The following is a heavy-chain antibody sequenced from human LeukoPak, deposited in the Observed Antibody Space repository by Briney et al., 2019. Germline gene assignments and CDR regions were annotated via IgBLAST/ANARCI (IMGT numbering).Heavy chain of an antibody. J-gene: IGHJ4*02. CDR3: ARGTSGWFDY. D-gene: IGHD3-9*01. CDR1: GFTFSSYD. Sequence: GRSLRLSCAASGFTFSSYDMHWVRQAPGKGLEWVSTISRSGGSTYYADSVRGRFTISRDNSKNTLYLQMNSLRADDTAVYYCARGTSGWFDYWGQGTLVTVSS. CDR2: ISRSGGST. V-gene: IGHV3-23*01.